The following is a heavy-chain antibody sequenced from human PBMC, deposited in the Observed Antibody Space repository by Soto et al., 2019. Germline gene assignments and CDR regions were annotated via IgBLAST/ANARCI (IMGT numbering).Heavy chain of an antibody. CDR2: INVGNGNT. J-gene: IGHJ4*02. Sequence: ASVKVSCKASGYKFSSYAIHWVRQAPGQRLEWMGWINVGNGNTKYSQKFQGRVTITRDTSASTAYMELSSLRSEDTAVYYCARGEFLSYDDYWGQGTLVTVSS. V-gene: IGHV1-3*01. CDR1: GYKFSSYA. D-gene: IGHD3-16*01. CDR3: ARGEFLSYDDY.